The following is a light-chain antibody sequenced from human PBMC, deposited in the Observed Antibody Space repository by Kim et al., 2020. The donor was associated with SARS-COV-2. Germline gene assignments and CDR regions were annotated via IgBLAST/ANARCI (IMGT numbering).Light chain of an antibody. V-gene: IGKV3-20*01. CDR2: RAS. J-gene: IGKJ2*02. CDR1: QSVTSDY. CDR3: QHYGGSPPCT. Sequence: EIVLTQSPGPLSLSPGGRATLSCRASQSVTSDYLAWYQQKPGQAPRLLIYRASTRATGIPDRFSGGGSGTDFTLTSNRLEPEDFAVYFCQHYGGSPPCTFGQGTKVEI.